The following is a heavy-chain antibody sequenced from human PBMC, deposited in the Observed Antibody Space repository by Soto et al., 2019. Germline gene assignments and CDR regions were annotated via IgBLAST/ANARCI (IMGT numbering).Heavy chain of an antibody. Sequence: QVQLVQSGAEVKKPGSSVKVSCKASGGTFSSYAISWVRQAPGQGLEWMGGIIPIFGTANYAQKFQGRVTITADEXXSXAXMGLSSRRSEDTAVYYCARGRSDGAIAAAGTGWFDPWGQGTLVTVSS. V-gene: IGHV1-69*12. CDR3: ARGRSDGAIAAAGTGWFDP. CDR2: IIPIFGTA. D-gene: IGHD6-13*01. J-gene: IGHJ5*02. CDR1: GGTFSSYA.